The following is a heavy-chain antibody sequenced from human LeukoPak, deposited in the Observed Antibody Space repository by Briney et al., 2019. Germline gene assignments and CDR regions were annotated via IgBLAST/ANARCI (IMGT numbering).Heavy chain of an antibody. CDR1: GFTFSTYT. D-gene: IGHD5-18*01. Sequence: GGSLRLSCAPSGFTFSTYTMNWVRQAPGKGLEWVSTVSDSSDVHYSDSVKGRVTISRDNARNSLYLQMNSLRDEDTAVYYCARDGLHTAHFDYWGQGTLVTVSS. V-gene: IGHV3-48*02. CDR2: VSDSSDV. CDR3: ARDGLHTAHFDY. J-gene: IGHJ4*02.